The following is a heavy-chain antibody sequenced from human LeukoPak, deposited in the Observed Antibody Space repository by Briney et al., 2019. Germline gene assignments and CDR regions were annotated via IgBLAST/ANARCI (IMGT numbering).Heavy chain of an antibody. CDR2: INHSGST. D-gene: IGHD5-24*01. CDR3: ARVALGRRWLQTSYYYGMDV. V-gene: IGHV4-34*01. Sequence: SETLSLTCAVYGGSFSGYYWSWIRQPPGKGLEWIGEINHSGSTNYNPSLKSRVTISVDTSKNQFSLKLSSVTAADTAVYYCARVALGRRWLQTSYYYGMDVWGQGTTVTVSS. J-gene: IGHJ6*02. CDR1: GGSFSGYY.